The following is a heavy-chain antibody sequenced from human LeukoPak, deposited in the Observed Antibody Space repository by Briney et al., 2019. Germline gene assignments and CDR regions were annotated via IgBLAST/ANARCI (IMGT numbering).Heavy chain of an antibody. CDR3: ARDGYTVPLDV. CDR1: GGSISSYY. J-gene: IGHJ6*04. Sequence: SETLSLTCTVSGGSISSYYWSWIRQPPGKGLEWIGYIYYSGSTNYNPSLKSRVTISVDTSKNQFSLKLSSVTAADTAVYYCARDGYTVPLDVWGKGTTVTVSS. V-gene: IGHV4-59*12. D-gene: IGHD6-13*01. CDR2: IYYSGST.